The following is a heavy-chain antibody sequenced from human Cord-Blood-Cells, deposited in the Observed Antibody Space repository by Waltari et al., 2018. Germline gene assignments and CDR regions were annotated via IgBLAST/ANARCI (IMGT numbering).Heavy chain of an antibody. CDR3: ARAASLYCSSTSCYDAFDI. CDR2: INHSGST. CDR1: GGSFSGYY. Sequence: QVQLQQWGAGLLKPSETLSLTCAVYGGSFSGYYWSWIRQPPGKGLEWLGEINHSGSTNDNPARKSGVKRAVGTSKNQVSLKVGAGTAADTAVYYCARAASLYCSSTSCYDAFDIWGQGTMVTVSS. D-gene: IGHD2-2*01. V-gene: IGHV4-34*01. J-gene: IGHJ3*02.